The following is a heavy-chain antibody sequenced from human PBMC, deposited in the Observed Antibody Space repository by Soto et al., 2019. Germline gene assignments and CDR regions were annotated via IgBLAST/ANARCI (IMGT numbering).Heavy chain of an antibody. Sequence: QVQLQESGPGLVKPSETLSLSCFISGGSFSNDYWTWIRQSPGKGLEWIGYIFHTGITDYNPSVKSRVTISRDKSSKLFSLNLTLGTAADTAVYYCARDRYFYDSRGYYRTLDSWGQGTLVTVSS. CDR3: ARDRYFYDSRGYYRTLDS. CDR1: GGSFSNDY. V-gene: IGHV4-59*01. J-gene: IGHJ5*01. CDR2: IFHTGIT. D-gene: IGHD3-22*01.